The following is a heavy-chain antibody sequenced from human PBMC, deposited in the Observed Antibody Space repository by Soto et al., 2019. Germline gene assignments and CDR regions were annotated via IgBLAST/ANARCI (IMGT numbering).Heavy chain of an antibody. J-gene: IGHJ4*02. CDR1: GFTFSSYG. CDR2: ISYDGSNK. Sequence: QVQLVESGGGVVQPGRSLRLSCAASGFTFSSYGMHWVRQAPGKGLEWVAVISYDGSNKNYADSVKGRFTISRDNSNNTLYLQMNSLRAEDTAVYYCAKEEAPGYFDYWGQGTLVTVSS. CDR3: AKEEAPGYFDY. V-gene: IGHV3-30*18.